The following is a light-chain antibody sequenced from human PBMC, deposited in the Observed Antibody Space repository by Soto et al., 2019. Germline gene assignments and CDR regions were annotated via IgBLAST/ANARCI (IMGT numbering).Light chain of an antibody. CDR3: QQYNNWPLVT. V-gene: IGKV3-15*01. CDR2: AAS. Sequence: EIVMTQSPATLSVSPGERATLSCRASQSVGTYLAWYQQKPGQAPRLLIFAASTRATGIPARFSGSGSGSEFTLTISSLQSEDVAVYSCQQYNNWPLVTFGGGTKVEIK. J-gene: IGKJ4*01. CDR1: QSVGTY.